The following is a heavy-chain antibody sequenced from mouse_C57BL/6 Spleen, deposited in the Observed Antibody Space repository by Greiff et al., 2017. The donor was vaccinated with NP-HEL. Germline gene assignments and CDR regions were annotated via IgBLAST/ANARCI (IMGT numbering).Heavy chain of an antibody. CDR2: ISSGGDYI. V-gene: IGHV5-9-1*02. Sequence: EVQLVESGEGLVKPGGSLKLSCAASGFTFSSYAMSWVRQTPEKRLEWVAYISSGGDYIYYADTVKGRFTISRDNARNTLYLQMSSLKSEDTAMYYCTRDWWDYYGSSPFAYWGQGTLVTVSA. J-gene: IGHJ3*01. CDR3: TRDWWDYYGSSPFAY. D-gene: IGHD1-1*01. CDR1: GFTFSSYA.